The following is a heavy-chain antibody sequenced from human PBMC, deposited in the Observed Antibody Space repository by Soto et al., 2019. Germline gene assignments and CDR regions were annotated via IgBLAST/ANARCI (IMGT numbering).Heavy chain of an antibody. CDR3: ARVRYSGYDSDFDY. J-gene: IGHJ4*02. CDR1: GYTFTGYY. V-gene: IGHV1-8*02. D-gene: IGHD5-12*01. Sequence: QVQLVQSGAEVKKPGASVKVSCKASGYTFTGYYMHWVRQATGQGLEWMGWMNPNSGNTGYAQKFQGRVTMTRNTSISTAYMELSSLRSEDTAVYYCARVRYSGYDSDFDYWGQGTLVTVSS. CDR2: MNPNSGNT.